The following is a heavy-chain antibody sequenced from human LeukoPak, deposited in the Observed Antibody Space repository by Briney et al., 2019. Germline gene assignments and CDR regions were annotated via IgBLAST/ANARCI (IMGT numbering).Heavy chain of an antibody. CDR3: ARVGSSSGWYRFDYYYYMDV. J-gene: IGHJ6*03. CDR2: IYYSGST. Sequence: SETLSLTCTVSGGSISSYYWSWIRQPPGKGLEWIGYIYYSGSTNYNPSLKSRVTISVDTSKNQFSLKLSSVTAADTAVYYCARVGSSSGWYRFDYYYYMDVWGKGTTVTVSS. D-gene: IGHD6-19*01. V-gene: IGHV4-59*01. CDR1: GGSISSYY.